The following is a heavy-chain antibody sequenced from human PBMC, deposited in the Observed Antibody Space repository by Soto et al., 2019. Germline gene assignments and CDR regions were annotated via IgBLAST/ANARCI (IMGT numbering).Heavy chain of an antibody. CDR3: ARVEWLPYSFDY. CDR1: GFALSSYG. V-gene: IGHV3-7*03. Sequence: GGSLRLSGAASGFALSSYGMSGGRQAPGKGLEGVANIKQDGSEKYYVDSVKGRFTISRDNAKNSLYLQMNSLRAEDTAVYYCARVEWLPYSFDYWGQGTQVTVSS. J-gene: IGHJ4*02. D-gene: IGHD3-3*01. CDR2: IKQDGSEK.